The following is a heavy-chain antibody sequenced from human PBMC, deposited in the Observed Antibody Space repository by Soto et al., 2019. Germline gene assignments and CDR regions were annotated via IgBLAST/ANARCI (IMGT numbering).Heavy chain of an antibody. CDR1: GFTFSSYA. Sequence: EVQLLESGGGLVQPGGSLRLSCAASGFTFSSYAMSWVRQAPGKGLEWVSAISGSGGSTYYADSVKGRFTISRDNSKNTLYLQMNSLRDEDTAVYYCAREPAGDSSGYYYEGYWGQGTLVTVSS. CDR2: ISGSGGST. D-gene: IGHD3-22*01. V-gene: IGHV3-23*01. J-gene: IGHJ4*02. CDR3: AREPAGDSSGYYYEGY.